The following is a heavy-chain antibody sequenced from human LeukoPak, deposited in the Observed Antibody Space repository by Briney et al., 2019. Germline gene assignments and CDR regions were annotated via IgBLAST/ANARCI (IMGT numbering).Heavy chain of an antibody. CDR3: AKNYYGSGTMGGY. Sequence: AGSLRLSCAASGFTFSSFTMTWVRQAPGKGLEWVSTIGGSGASTYYAGSVKGRFTISRDNSKNTLSLQMNSLRAEDSAIYYCAKNYYGSGTMGGYWGQGTLVTVSS. D-gene: IGHD3-10*01. V-gene: IGHV3-23*01. CDR2: IGGSGAST. J-gene: IGHJ4*02. CDR1: GFTFSSFT.